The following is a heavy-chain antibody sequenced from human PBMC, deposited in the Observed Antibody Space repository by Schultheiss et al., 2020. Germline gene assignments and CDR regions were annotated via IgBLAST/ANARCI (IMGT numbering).Heavy chain of an antibody. CDR1: GFTFSSYG. D-gene: IGHD2-15*01. CDR2: ISYDGSNK. V-gene: IGHV3-30*03. J-gene: IGHJ4*02. CDR3: ARDRHVVVAATFDY. Sequence: GGSVRLSCAASGFTFSSYGMHWVRQAPGKGLEWVAVISYDGSNKYYADSVKGRFTISRDNSKNTLYLQMNSLRAEDTAVYYCARDRHVVVAATFDYWGTGTLVTVAS.